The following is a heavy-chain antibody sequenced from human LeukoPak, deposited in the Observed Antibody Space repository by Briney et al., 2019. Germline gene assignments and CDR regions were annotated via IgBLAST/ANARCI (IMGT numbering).Heavy chain of an antibody. V-gene: IGHV3-30*02. CDR2: IRYDGNNK. Sequence: GGSLRLSCTASGFTFSSSGMHWVRQAPGKGLEWVAFIRYDGNNKYYADSVKGRFTISRDNSKNTLYLQMNSLRAEDTAIYYCANIVVVAARFDYWGQGTLVSVSS. J-gene: IGHJ4*02. CDR1: GFTFSSSG. D-gene: IGHD2-15*01. CDR3: ANIVVVAARFDY.